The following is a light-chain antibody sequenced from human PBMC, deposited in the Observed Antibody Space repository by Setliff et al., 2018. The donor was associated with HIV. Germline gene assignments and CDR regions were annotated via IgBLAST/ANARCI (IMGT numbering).Light chain of an antibody. CDR1: SGSIASNY. J-gene: IGLJ2*01. CDR3: QSYDSNKEV. Sequence: FMLTQPPSVSESPGKTVTISCTRSSGSIASNYVQWYQQRPGSSPATVIYEDSQRPSGVPDRFSGSVDSSSNSASLTISGLKTEDEADYYCQSYDSNKEVFGGGTKVTVL. V-gene: IGLV6-57*01. CDR2: EDS.